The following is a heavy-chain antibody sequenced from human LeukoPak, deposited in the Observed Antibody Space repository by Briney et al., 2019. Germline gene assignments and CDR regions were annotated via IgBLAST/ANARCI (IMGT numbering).Heavy chain of an antibody. CDR2: ISYDGSNQ. CDR1: GFTFSSYP. CDR3: AREAIAVIYFDH. V-gene: IGHV3-30*04. J-gene: IGHJ4*02. Sequence: PGGSLRLSCAASGFTFSSYPLHWVRQAPGKGLEWVALISYDGSNQYYADSVKGRFTISRDNYKNTLYLQMNSLRGEDTAVYYCAREAIAVIYFDHWGQGALVTVSS. D-gene: IGHD6-19*01.